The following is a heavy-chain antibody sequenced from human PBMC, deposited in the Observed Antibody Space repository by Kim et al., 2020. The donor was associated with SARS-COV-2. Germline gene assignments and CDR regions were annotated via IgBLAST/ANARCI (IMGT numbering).Heavy chain of an antibody. V-gene: IGHV3-48*03. J-gene: IGHJ4*02. CDR2: I. CDR3: ARGPNYSPFDY. Sequence: IYYAYSGRGRFTISRDNDTNSLYLKMNSLRAADTAVYYCARGPNYSPFDYWGQGTLVTVSS. D-gene: IGHD4-4*01.